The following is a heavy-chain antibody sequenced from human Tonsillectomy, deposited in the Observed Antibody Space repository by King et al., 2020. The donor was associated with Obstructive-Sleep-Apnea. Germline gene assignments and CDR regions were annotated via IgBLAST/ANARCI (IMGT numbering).Heavy chain of an antibody. V-gene: IGHV4-59*01. D-gene: IGHD3-16*02. CDR3: ARGGYTGLY. J-gene: IGHJ4*02. Sequence: QLQESGPGLVKPLETLSLTCTVSGCSNSSDYGSWIRQPPGKGLQWIGYIDYSGITNYNPSLKSRVTISVDTSKNQFSLKLSCVTAADTAVYYCARGGYTGLYWGQGTLVTVSS. CDR1: GCSNSSDY. CDR2: IDYSGIT.